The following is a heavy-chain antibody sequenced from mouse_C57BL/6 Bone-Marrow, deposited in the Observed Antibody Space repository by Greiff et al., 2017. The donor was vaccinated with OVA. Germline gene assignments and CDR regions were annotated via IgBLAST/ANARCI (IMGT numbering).Heavy chain of an antibody. CDR1: GYTFTSYG. CDR3: APYDYDEETFAY. V-gene: IGHV1-81*01. CDR2: IYPRSGNT. J-gene: IGHJ3*01. Sequence: QVQLQQSGAELARPGASVKLSCKASGYTFTSYGISWVKQRPGQGLEWIGEIYPRSGNTNYNEKFKGKATLTADKSSSTAYMELRSLTSEDSAVYFCAPYDYDEETFAYWGQGTLVTVSA. D-gene: IGHD2-4*01.